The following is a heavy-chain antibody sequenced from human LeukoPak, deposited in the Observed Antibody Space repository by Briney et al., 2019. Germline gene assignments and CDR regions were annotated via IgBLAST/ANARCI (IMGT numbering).Heavy chain of an antibody. CDR2: IWYDGSNK. Sequence: GGSLRLSCAASGFTVSTYGMHWVRQAPGKGLEWVALIWYDGSNKYYADSVKGRFTIPRDNYKNTLYLQMNSLRAEDTAVYYCARDQGCTSTNCYSLFFHYWGQGTLVTVSS. CDR1: GFTVSTYG. J-gene: IGHJ4*02. CDR3: ARDQGCTSTNCYSLFFHY. D-gene: IGHD2-2*01. V-gene: IGHV3-30*02.